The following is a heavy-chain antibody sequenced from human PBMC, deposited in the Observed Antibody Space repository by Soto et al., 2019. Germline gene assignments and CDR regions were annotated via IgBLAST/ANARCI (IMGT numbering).Heavy chain of an antibody. Sequence: PSETLSLTCTVSGGPISTHYWSWIRQPPGKGLEWIGYIYYSGTTNYNPSLKSRVTISVDTSKKQLSLKLSSVTAADAAMYYCARDRLLHAPPMDVWGKGTTVTVSS. J-gene: IGHJ6*03. V-gene: IGHV4-59*11. CDR1: GGPISTHY. CDR2: IYYSGTT. CDR3: ARDRLLHAPPMDV.